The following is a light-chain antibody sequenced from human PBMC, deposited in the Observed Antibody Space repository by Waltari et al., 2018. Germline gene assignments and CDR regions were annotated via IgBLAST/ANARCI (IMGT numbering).Light chain of an antibody. CDR3: SSYTSTSTLV. J-gene: IGLJ1*01. CDR1: SSDVGGYDY. V-gene: IGLV2-14*03. Sequence: QSALTQPASVSGSPGQSITISCTGTSSDVGGYDYVSWYPHHPGQAPQLLIFDASYRPSGVSTRFSGSKSGNTASLTISGLQAEDEADYSCSSYTSTSTLVFGSGTKVTVL. CDR2: DAS.